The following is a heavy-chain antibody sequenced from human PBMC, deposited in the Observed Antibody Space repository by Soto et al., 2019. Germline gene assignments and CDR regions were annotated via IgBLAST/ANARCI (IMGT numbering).Heavy chain of an antibody. CDR2: ISGSGGTT. CDR1: GFTFSSYA. V-gene: IGHV3-23*01. CDR3: AKTANGWFSAFDI. J-gene: IGHJ3*02. Sequence: EVQLLESGGGLVQPGGSLRLSCAASGFTFSSYAMSWVRQAPGKGLEWVSAISGSGGTTYYADSVKGRFTFSRDNSKNTLYLQVNSLRDEDTAVYYCAKTANGWFSAFDIWGQGTMVTVSS. D-gene: IGHD6-19*01.